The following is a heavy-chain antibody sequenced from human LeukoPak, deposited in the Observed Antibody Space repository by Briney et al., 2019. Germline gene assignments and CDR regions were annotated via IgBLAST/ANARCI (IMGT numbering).Heavy chain of an antibody. Sequence: GGSLRLSCAASGFTFSNYWMGWVRQAPGKGLEWVANIKQDGSEKYYVDSVKGRFTISRDNAKNSVYLQMNNLRGEDTAVYYCARLYDFWSGYWPYYFDYWGQGTLVTVSS. J-gene: IGHJ4*02. CDR3: ARLYDFWSGYWPYYFDY. V-gene: IGHV3-7*01. CDR2: IKQDGSEK. CDR1: GFTFSNYW. D-gene: IGHD3-3*01.